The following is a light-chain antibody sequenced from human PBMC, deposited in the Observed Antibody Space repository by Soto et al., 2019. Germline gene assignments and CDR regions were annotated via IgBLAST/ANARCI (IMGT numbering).Light chain of an antibody. CDR2: DVS. V-gene: IGLV2-14*01. Sequence: QAVVTQPASVSGSPGQSITISCTETSSDVGGYNYVSWYQQHPGKAPTLMIYDVSNPPSGVSDRFSGSKSGNTASLTISGLQDEDEADYYCSSYTSSSTHVVFGGGTKLTVL. CDR3: SSYTSSSTHVV. J-gene: IGLJ2*01. CDR1: SSDVGGYNY.